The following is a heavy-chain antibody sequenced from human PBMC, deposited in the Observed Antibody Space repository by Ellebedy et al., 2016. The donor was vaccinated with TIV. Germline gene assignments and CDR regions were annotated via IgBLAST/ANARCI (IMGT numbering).Heavy chain of an antibody. CDR2: IYFAGCDD. D-gene: IGHD3-22*01. CDR1: GFTFSTYA. CDR3: SGGSYFDSSGHYPAEYFHY. V-gene: IGHV3-30-3*01. J-gene: IGHJ1*01. Sequence: GESLKISCAASGFTFSTYALHWVRQAPGEGLEWVAVIYFAGCDDYYADSVKGRFTIHRDNSKNTLYLQMNSLRSEDTAVYSCSGGSYFDSSGHYPAEYFHYWGQGTLVTVSS.